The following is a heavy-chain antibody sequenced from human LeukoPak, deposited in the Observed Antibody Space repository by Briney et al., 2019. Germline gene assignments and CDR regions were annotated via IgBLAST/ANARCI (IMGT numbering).Heavy chain of an antibody. CDR3: ARKDTYAFDI. CDR2: IYSGGST. V-gene: IGHV3-66*01. CDR1: GFTVSSNY. J-gene: IGHJ3*02. Sequence: SGGSLRLSCAASGFTVSSNYMSWVRQAPGKGLEWVSVIYSGGSTYYADSVKGRFTISRDNSKKTLYLQMNSLRAEDTAVYYCARKDTYAFDIWGQGTMVTVSS.